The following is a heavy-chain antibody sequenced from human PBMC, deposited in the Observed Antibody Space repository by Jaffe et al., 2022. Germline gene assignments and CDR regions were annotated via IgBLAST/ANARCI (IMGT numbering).Heavy chain of an antibody. CDR1: GYSISSGYY. J-gene: IGHJ5*02. CDR2: IYHSGST. CDR3: ARQGYSSGWYRPNWFDP. V-gene: IGHV4-38-2*01. D-gene: IGHD6-19*01. Sequence: QVQLQESGPGLVKPSETLSLTCAVSGYSISSGYYWGWIRQPPGKGLEWIGSIYHSGSTYYNPSLKSRVTISVDTSKNQFSLKLSSVTAADTAVYYCARQGYSSGWYRPNWFDPWGQGTLVTVSS.